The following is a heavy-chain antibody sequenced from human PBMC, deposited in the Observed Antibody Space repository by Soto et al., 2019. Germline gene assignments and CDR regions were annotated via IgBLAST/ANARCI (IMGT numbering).Heavy chain of an antibody. CDR3: ARGRYYYDSSGYYSDY. V-gene: IGHV1-69*02. D-gene: IGHD3-22*01. J-gene: IGHJ4*02. CDR1: GDTFSSYT. Sequence: QVQLVQSGAEVKKPGSSVKVSCKASGDTFSSYTISWVRQAPGQGLEWMGRIIPILGIANYAQKFQGRVTITADKSTSTAYMELSSLRSEDTAVYYCARGRYYYDSSGYYSDYWGQGTLVTVSS. CDR2: IIPILGIA.